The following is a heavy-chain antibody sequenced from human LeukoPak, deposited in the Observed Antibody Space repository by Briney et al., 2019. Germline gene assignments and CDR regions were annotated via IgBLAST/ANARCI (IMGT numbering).Heavy chain of an antibody. Sequence: PSETLSLTCAVYGGSLSGYYWSWIRQPPGKGLEWIGEINHSGSTNYNPSLKSRVTISVDTSRNQFSLKLSSVTAADTAVYYCARERGAARLYNWFDPWGQGTLVTVSS. V-gene: IGHV4-34*01. CDR3: ARERGAARLYNWFDP. CDR1: GGSLSGYY. CDR2: INHSGST. J-gene: IGHJ5*02. D-gene: IGHD6-6*01.